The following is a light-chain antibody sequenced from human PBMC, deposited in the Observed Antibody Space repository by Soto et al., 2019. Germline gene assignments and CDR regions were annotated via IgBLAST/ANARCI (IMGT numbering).Light chain of an antibody. CDR2: DDS. Sequence: SYELTQPPSVSVAPGQTARITCGGNRIGSKSVHWFQQKPGQAPVLVIHDDSDRPSGIPERFSGSNSGGTATLTISRVEAGDEADYYCHVWDSRDDHRVFGGGTKLTVL. CDR3: HVWDSRDDHRV. V-gene: IGLV3-21*02. CDR1: RIGSKS. J-gene: IGLJ2*01.